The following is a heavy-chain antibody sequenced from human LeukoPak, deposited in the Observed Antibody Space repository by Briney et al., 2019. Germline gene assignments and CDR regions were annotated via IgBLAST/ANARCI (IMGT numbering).Heavy chain of an antibody. V-gene: IGHV1-46*01. CDR1: GYTFTCYY. CDR3: AIVDTAMVTGNWFDP. J-gene: IGHJ5*02. Sequence: ASVKVSCKASGYTFTCYYMHWVRQAPGQGLEWMGIINPSGGSTSYAQKFQGRVTMTRDTSTSTVYTELSSLRSEDTAVYYCAIVDTAMVTGNWFDPWGQGTLVTVSS. CDR2: INPSGGST. D-gene: IGHD5-18*01.